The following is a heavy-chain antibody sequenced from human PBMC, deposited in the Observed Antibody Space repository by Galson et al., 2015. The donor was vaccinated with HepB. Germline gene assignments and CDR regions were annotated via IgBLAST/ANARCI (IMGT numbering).Heavy chain of an antibody. V-gene: IGHV1-18*01. Sequence: SVKVSCKASGYTFTSYGISWVRQAPGQGLEWMGWISAYNGNTNYAQKLQGRVTMTTDTSTSTAYMELRSLRSDDTAVYYCARVLLPDGDYYEAFDIWGQGTMVTVSS. CDR1: GYTFTSYG. CDR2: ISAYNGNT. J-gene: IGHJ3*02. CDR3: ARVLLPDGDYYEAFDI. D-gene: IGHD4-17*01.